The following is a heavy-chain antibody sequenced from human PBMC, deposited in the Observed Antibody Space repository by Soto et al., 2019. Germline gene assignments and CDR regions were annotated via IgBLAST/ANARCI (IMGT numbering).Heavy chain of an antibody. CDR3: XXXXXXXXXXXAYFDL. V-gene: IGHV3-30-3*01. J-gene: IGHJ2*01. CDR1: GFTFSSYA. CDR2: ISYDGSNK. Sequence: QVQLVESGGGVVQPGRSLRLSCAASGFTFSSYAMHWVRQAPGKGLEWVAVISYDGSNKYYTDSVKGRFTISRDNXXXXXXXXXXXXXXXXXXXXXXXXXXXXXXXXXAYFDLWGRGPLVTVSS.